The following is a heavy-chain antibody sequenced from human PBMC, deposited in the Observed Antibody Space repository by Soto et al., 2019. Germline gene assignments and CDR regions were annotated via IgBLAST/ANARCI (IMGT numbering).Heavy chain of an antibody. J-gene: IGHJ4*02. D-gene: IGHD3-3*01. CDR3: AKTVLHLGYYTYYFDY. CDR1: GLAFSTYA. CDR2: ISNSGGST. Sequence: GGSLRLSCAASGLAFSTYAMTWVRQAPGKGLEWVSAISNSGGSTYYADSVKGRFTISRDSSKNTLYLLMSDLRAEDTAVYYCAKTVLHLGYYTYYFDYWGQGTLVTVSS. V-gene: IGHV3-23*01.